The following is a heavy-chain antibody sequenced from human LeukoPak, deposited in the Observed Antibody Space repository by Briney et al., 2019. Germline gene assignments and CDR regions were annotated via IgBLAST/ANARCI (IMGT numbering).Heavy chain of an antibody. J-gene: IGHJ4*02. CDR2: LYLSRTT. V-gene: IGHV4-39*01. CDR3: VRHDGRGGATMGSLDS. D-gene: IGHD5-12*01. CDR1: GGSIGGGSHH. Sequence: PSETLSLTCTVSGGSIGGGSHHWGWFRQSPGKGLEWIGSLYLSRTTYYNPSLNSRVTISVDTSKNQFSLQLNSVTAADTAVYYCVRHDGRGGATMGSLDSWGQGSLVTVSS.